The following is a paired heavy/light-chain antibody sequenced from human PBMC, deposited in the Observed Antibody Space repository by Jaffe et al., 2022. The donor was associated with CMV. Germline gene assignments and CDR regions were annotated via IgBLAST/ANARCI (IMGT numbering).Light chain of an antibody. V-gene: IGKV4-1*01. CDR2: WAS. CDR3: QQYYSTPPT. J-gene: IGKJ4*01. Sequence: DIVMTQSPDSLAVSLGEGATINCRSSQTIFYSSKNKNYLAWYQQKPGQSPKLLIYWASTREAGVSDRFSGSGSGTDFTLTISSLQAEDVAVYYCQQYYSTPPTFGGGTKVEIK. CDR1: QTIFYSSKNKNY.
Heavy chain of an antibody. J-gene: IGHJ1*01. D-gene: IGHD5-12*01. CDR1: GYTFTNYY. V-gene: IGHV1-46*01. CDR2: INPSGGGT. CDR3: ARGGDIVATISEYFVH. Sequence: QVQLVQSGAEVKKPGASVMVSCKASGYTFTNYYLHWVRQAPGQGLEWMGMINPSGGGTSYAQKFQGRVTMTSDTSTRTVFMELNSLRSEDTAVYYCARGGDIVATISEYFVHWGQGTLVTVSS.